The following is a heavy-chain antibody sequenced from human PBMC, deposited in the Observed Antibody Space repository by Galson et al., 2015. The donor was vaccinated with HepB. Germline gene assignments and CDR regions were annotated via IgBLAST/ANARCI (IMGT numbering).Heavy chain of an antibody. D-gene: IGHD2-21*01. CDR1: GGSIGSYY. CDR3: ARAPPHMDENWYFDL. J-gene: IGHJ2*01. Sequence: ETLSLTCTVSGGSIGSYYWSWIRQPAGKGLEWIGRTYTSGSTNYNPSLKSRVTMSVDTSKNQFSLKLSSVTAADTAVYYCARAPPHMDENWYFDLWGRGTLVTVSS. CDR2: TYTSGST. V-gene: IGHV4-4*07.